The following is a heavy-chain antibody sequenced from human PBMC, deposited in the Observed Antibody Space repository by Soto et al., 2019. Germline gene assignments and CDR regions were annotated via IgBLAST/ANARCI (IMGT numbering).Heavy chain of an antibody. CDR1: GASISRYY. Sequence: PSETLSLTCTVSGASISRYYWSWIRQSPGKGLEWIGYLYNTGSTIYNPSLKSRVTISVDTSKNQFSLKMNSVTAADTAVYYCARDLLGYCSGYPHDAFDIWGQGTMVTVSS. CDR3: ARDLLGYCSGYPHDAFDI. J-gene: IGHJ3*02. D-gene: IGHD2-15*01. V-gene: IGHV4-59*01. CDR2: LYNTGST.